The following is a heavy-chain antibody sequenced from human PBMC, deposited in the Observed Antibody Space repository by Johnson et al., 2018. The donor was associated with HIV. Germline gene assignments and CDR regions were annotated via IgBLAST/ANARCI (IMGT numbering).Heavy chain of an antibody. Sequence: QVQLLESGGGLVKPGGSLRFSCAASGFNFNDNYMAWIRQAPGKGLEWVSYISSSGSTIYYADSVKGRFTISRDNSKNTLYLQMNSLRVEDTAVYYCAKSPGKDYGGNSGAFDIWGQGTMVTVSS. J-gene: IGHJ3*02. CDR2: ISSSGSTI. CDR3: AKSPGKDYGGNSGAFDI. CDR1: GFNFNDNY. V-gene: IGHV3-11*04. D-gene: IGHD4-23*01.